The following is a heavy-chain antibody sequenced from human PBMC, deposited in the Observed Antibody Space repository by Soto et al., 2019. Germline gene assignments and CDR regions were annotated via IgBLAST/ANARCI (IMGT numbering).Heavy chain of an antibody. CDR1: GYSFTSYW. CDR3: ARLELSDYYDSSGLDY. CDR2: IYPGDSDT. J-gene: IGHJ4*02. V-gene: IGHV5-51*01. Sequence: GESLKISCKGSGYSFTSYWIGWVRQMPGKGLEWMGIIYPGDSDTRYSPSFQGQVTISADKSISTAYLQWSSLKASDTAMYYCARLELSDYYDSSGLDYWGQGTLVTVSS. D-gene: IGHD3-22*01.